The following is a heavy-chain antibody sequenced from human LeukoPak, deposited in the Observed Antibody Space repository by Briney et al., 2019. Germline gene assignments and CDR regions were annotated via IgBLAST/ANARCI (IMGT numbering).Heavy chain of an antibody. V-gene: IGHV3-23*01. CDR3: AKGTLYSGSSHFDS. CDR1: GFTFNTYA. J-gene: IGHJ4*02. CDR2: ISGSGGIT. Sequence: GGSLRLSCAASGFTFNTYAMNWVRQAPGRGLEGVSAISGSGGITYYADSVKGPFTISRDNSKTPLYLQMNSLRAEDTAVYYCAKGTLYSGSSHFDSWGQGTLVTVSS. D-gene: IGHD1-26*01.